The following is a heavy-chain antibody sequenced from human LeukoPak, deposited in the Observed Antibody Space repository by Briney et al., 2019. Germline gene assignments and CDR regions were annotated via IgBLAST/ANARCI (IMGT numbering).Heavy chain of an antibody. V-gene: IGHV3-23*01. CDR1: GFSFSDFA. J-gene: IGHJ4*02. CDR3: ANLDSSGFYFSMRFDF. Sequence: GGSLRLSCKASGFSFSDFAMSWVRQAPGKGLEWVSTMTGSGDTTYYADSVKGRFTVSRDNSDNTLYLHMNSLRAEDTAVYFCANLDSSGFYFSMRFDFWGQGTLVTVSS. CDR2: MTGSGDTT. D-gene: IGHD3-22*01.